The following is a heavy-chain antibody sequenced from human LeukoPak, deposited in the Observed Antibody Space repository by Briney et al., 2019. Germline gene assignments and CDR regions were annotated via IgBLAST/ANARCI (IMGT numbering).Heavy chain of an antibody. CDR3: ARAHSSGRFDD. Sequence: GESLKISCKASGYVFTSYWIAWVRQMPGKGLEWMGIIYPGDSDTKYSPSFQGQVTISADKSISTTYLQWSSLKASDTAMYYCARAHSSGRFDDWGQGTLVTVSS. CDR1: GYVFTSYW. V-gene: IGHV5-51*01. J-gene: IGHJ4*02. CDR2: IYPGDSDT. D-gene: IGHD6-19*01.